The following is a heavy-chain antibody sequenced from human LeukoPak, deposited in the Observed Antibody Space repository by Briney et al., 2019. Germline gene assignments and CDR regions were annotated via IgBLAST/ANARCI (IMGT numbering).Heavy chain of an antibody. V-gene: IGHV1-2*02. CDR3: ARKDYFDY. CDR2: INPNSGGT. J-gene: IGHJ4*02. Sequence: EASVKVSCKASGYTFTGYYMHWVRQAPGQGLEWMGWINPNSGGTNYAQKFQGRVTMTRDTSISTAYMELSRLTSDDTAIYYCARKDYFDYWGLGTLVTVSS. CDR1: GYTFTGYY.